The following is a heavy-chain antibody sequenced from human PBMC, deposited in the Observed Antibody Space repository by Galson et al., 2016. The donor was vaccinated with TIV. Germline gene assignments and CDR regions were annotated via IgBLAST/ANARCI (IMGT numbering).Heavy chain of an antibody. Sequence: LSLTCAVYGGSFSGYYWSWIRQPPEKGLEWIGEINHSGSSNYNPSLKSRVTISMDTSKNQFSLKLTSVTAADTAVYYCARGRGLSLWGQGTLVTVSA. D-gene: IGHD3-16*02. CDR2: INHSGSS. CDR1: GGSFSGYY. V-gene: IGHV4-34*01. CDR3: ARGRGLSL. J-gene: IGHJ4*02.